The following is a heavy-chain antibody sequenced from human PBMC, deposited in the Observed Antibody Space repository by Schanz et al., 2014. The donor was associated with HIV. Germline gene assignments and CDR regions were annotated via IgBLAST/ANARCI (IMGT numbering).Heavy chain of an antibody. CDR3: AREYYSRNWNWFDP. D-gene: IGHD6-13*01. Sequence: EVQLVETGGPLIQPGGSLRLSCAVSGFTVSSNYMRWLRQAPGKGLEWVSVIYSDGSAFYADSVKGRFTISRDNSKNTVYLQLKGLRAEDTAVYYCAREYYSRNWNWFDPWGQGTLVTVSS. CDR1: GFTVSSNY. CDR2: IYSDGSA. J-gene: IGHJ5*02. V-gene: IGHV3-53*02.